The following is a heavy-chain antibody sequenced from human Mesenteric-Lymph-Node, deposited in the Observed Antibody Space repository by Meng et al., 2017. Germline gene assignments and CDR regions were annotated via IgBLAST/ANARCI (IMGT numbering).Heavy chain of an antibody. CDR1: GFTSDDFA. D-gene: IGHD6-19*01. V-gene: IGHV3-9*02. Sequence: SLKISCAAAGFTSDDFAIHWVRQSPGKGLEWVASITWNTGRIAYAESVKGRFTISRDNAKNSLYLQMNSLRAEDTAVYYCARDSSGWYTGFDYWGQGTLVTVSS. CDR3: ARDSSGWYTGFDY. J-gene: IGHJ4*02. CDR2: ITWNTGRI.